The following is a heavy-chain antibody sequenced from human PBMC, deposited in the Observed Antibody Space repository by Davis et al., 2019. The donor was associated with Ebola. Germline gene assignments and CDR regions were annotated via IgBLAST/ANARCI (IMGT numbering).Heavy chain of an antibody. CDR2: ISPYNGNT. CDR3: ARETGDGGGMDV. V-gene: IGHV1-18*01. D-gene: IGHD7-27*01. CDR1: GYTFKNYA. Sequence: ASVKVSCKTSGYTFKNYAISWVRQAPGQGLEWMGWISPYNGNTNYAQKFQGRVTMTRDTSTSTVYMELSSLRSEDTAVYYCARETGDGGGMDVWGKGTTVTVSS. J-gene: IGHJ6*04.